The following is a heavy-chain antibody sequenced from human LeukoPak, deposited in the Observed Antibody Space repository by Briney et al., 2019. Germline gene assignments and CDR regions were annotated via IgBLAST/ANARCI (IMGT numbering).Heavy chain of an antibody. J-gene: IGHJ6*02. Sequence: SETLSLTCAVYGGSFSGYYRSWIRQPPGKGLEWIGEINHSGSINYNPSLKSRVTISVDTSKNQFSLKLSSVTAADTAVYYCARGGGYYYASGSYSKYYYYYGMDVWGQGTTVTVSS. CDR2: INHSGSI. V-gene: IGHV4-34*01. CDR1: GGSFSGYY. D-gene: IGHD3-10*01. CDR3: ARGGGYYYASGSYSKYYYYYGMDV.